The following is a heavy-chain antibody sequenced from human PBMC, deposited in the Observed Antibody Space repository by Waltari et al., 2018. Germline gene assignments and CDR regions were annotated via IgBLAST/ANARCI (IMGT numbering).Heavy chain of an antibody. D-gene: IGHD1-1*01. Sequence: QLQLQESGSGLVKPSQTLSLTCAVPGDSLSRGNDFWSWDRQPPGKGLEWLGYIYHSGETYYNPSLKSRVTITIDTSKNQFSLELKSATAADTAVYYCARGGGTNEIKYWGQGTLVSVST. CDR1: GDSLSRGNDF. CDR2: IYHSGET. CDR3: ARGGGTNEIKY. J-gene: IGHJ4*02. V-gene: IGHV4-30-2*01.